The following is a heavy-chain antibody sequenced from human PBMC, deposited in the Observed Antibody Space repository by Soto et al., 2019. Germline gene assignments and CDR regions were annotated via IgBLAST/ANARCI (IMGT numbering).Heavy chain of an antibody. CDR1: GFTFSSYS. Sequence: EVQLVESGGGLVQPGGSLRLSCAASGFTFSSYSMNWVRQAPRKGLEWVSYISSSSSTIYYAHSVKGRFTISRDNAKNSRYLQMNSVRAEDTAVFYCARHYYGSGSSDSFDYWGQGTLVIVSS. V-gene: IGHV3-48*01. CDR2: ISSSSSTI. CDR3: ARHYYGSGSSDSFDY. D-gene: IGHD3-10*01. J-gene: IGHJ4*02.